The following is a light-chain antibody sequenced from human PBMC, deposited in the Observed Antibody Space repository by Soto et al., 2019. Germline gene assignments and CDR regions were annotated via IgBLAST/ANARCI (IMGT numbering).Light chain of an antibody. CDR2: EVS. J-gene: IGLJ1*01. V-gene: IGLV2-14*01. CDR1: SSDVGGYNY. CDR3: SSYTTSAPYV. Sequence: QSALTQPASVSGSPGQSITISCTGTSSDVGGYNYVSWYQQYPGKAPKLMIYEVSNRPSGVSNRFSGSKSGNTASLTISGLQAEDEAHYYCSSYTTSAPYVFGSGTKLTVL.